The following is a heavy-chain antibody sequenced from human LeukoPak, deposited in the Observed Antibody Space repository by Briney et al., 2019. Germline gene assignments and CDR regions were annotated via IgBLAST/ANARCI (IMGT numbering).Heavy chain of an antibody. CDR3: AKDVHTYGYMGTADYYGMDV. CDR2: ISYDGSNK. J-gene: IGHJ6*02. D-gene: IGHD5-18*01. CDR1: GFAFSSYG. V-gene: IGHV3-30*18. Sequence: GGSLRLSCAASGFAFSSYGMHWVRQAPGKGLEGVAVISYDGSNKYYADSVKGRFTISRDTSKNTLYLQMNSLRAEDTAVYHCAKDVHTYGYMGTADYYGMDVWGQGTTVTVSS.